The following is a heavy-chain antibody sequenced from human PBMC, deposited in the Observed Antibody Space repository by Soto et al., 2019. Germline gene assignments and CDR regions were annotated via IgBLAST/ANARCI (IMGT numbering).Heavy chain of an antibody. CDR3: ARDRIAAAGTRNGFDP. V-gene: IGHV1-3*01. Sequence: QVHLVQSGAEVKKPGASVKVSCKASGYTFTSYAMHWVRQAPGQRLEWMGWINAGNGNTKYSQKFQDRVTITRDTSASTAYMERSSLRSEDTAVYYCARDRIAAAGTRNGFDPWGQGTLVTVSS. CDR1: GYTFTSYA. D-gene: IGHD6-13*01. CDR2: INAGNGNT. J-gene: IGHJ5*02.